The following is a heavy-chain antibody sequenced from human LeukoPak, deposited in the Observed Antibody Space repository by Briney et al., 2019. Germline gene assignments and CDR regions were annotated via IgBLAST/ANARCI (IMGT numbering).Heavy chain of an antibody. CDR3: AREPPLDYGSGSSWFDP. CDR2: ISAYNGNT. D-gene: IGHD3-10*01. Sequence: GAAVKVSCKASGYTFTSYGISWVRQAPGQGLEWMGWISAYNGNTNYAQKPQGRVTMTTDTSTSTAYMELRSRRSDDTAVYYCAREPPLDYGSGSSWFDPWGQGTLVTVSS. CDR1: GYTFTSYG. J-gene: IGHJ5*02. V-gene: IGHV1-18*01.